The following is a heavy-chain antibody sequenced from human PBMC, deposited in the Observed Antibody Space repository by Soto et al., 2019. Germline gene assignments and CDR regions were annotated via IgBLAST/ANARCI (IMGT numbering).Heavy chain of an antibody. CDR2: LWSDGIKT. J-gene: IGHJ4*02. CDR1: GFSLSRYG. Sequence: GGSLRLSCTASGFSLSRYGLHWVRQAPGKGLEWVAGLWSDGIKTSYTDSVKGRLTISRDTSKNMLYLQMNSLGAEDTAVYYCARDLNYWSLLIDHWGQGTLVTVSS. CDR3: ARDLNYWSLLIDH. D-gene: IGHD2-8*02. V-gene: IGHV3-33*01.